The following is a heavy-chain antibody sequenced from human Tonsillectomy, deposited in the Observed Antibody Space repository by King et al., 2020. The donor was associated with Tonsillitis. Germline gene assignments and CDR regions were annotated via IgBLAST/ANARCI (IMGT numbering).Heavy chain of an antibody. V-gene: IGHV3-23*04. CDR3: AKRHTSGWGFDY. CDR2: ITGSGGST. D-gene: IGHD6-19*01. Sequence: VQLVESGGGLVQPGGSLRLSCAASGFTFSSYDMSWVRQAPGKGLEWVSAITGSGGSTYYADSVKGRFTISRDSSKKTLYLQMNSLRAEDTAVYYCAKRHTSGWGFDYWGQGTLVTVSS. J-gene: IGHJ4*02. CDR1: GFTFSSYD.